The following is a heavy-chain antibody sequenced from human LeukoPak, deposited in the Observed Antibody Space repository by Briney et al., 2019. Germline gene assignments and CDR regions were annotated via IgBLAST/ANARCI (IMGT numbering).Heavy chain of an antibody. V-gene: IGHV1-3*01. CDR1: GYTFTSYA. CDR2: INAGNGNT. Sequence: ASVKVSCKASGYTFTSYAMHWVRQAPGQRLEWMGWINAGNGNTKYSQKSQGRVTITRDTSASTAYMELSSLRSEDTAVYYCARNRYCSGGSCYVWFDPWGQGTLVTVSS. D-gene: IGHD2-15*01. J-gene: IGHJ5*02. CDR3: ARNRYCSGGSCYVWFDP.